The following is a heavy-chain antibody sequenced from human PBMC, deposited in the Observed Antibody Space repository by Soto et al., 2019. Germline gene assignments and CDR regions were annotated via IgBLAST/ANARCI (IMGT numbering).Heavy chain of an antibody. J-gene: IGHJ6*01. D-gene: IGHD3-3*01. CDR2: IDPSDSYT. CDR3: ERHLSGEVYYYGMDV. CDR1: VYSFTSYW. V-gene: IGHV5-10-1*01. Sequence: PGESVKISCKGSVYSFTSYWITWVRQMPAKGLEWVGRIDPSDSYTNYSPSFQCHVTLSADKSISTAYLQWSTLKASDTAIYYCERHLSGEVYYYGMDVWGQGTTVTVSS.